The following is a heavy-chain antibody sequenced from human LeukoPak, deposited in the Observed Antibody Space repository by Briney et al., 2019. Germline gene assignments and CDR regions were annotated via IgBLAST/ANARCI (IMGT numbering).Heavy chain of an antibody. Sequence: HPGRSLRLSCAASGFSFSSYGMHWVRQAPGKGLEWVAVISFDGSNEYYADSVKGRFTISRDNSKNSLYLHMNSLRAEDTAVYYCAKSGSSPPYYYGMDVWGQGTTVTVSS. CDR1: GFSFSSYG. D-gene: IGHD6-13*01. J-gene: IGHJ6*02. CDR2: ISFDGSNE. CDR3: AKSGSSPPYYYGMDV. V-gene: IGHV3-30*18.